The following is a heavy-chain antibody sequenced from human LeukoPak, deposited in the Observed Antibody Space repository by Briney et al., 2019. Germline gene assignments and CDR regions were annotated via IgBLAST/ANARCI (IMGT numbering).Heavy chain of an antibody. Sequence: ASVKVSCKAPGGSFSRYGISWVRQAPGQGLEWMGGIIPLFGTANYAQKFQGRVTITADESTSTAYMELSSLKSEDTALYYCAREWNYETSGYYYYYWGQGTLVTVSS. CDR1: GGSFSRYG. V-gene: IGHV1-69*13. J-gene: IGHJ4*02. D-gene: IGHD3-22*01. CDR3: AREWNYETSGYYYYY. CDR2: IIPLFGTA.